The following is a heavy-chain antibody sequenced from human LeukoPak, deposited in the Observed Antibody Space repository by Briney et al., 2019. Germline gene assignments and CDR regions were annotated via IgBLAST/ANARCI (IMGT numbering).Heavy chain of an antibody. Sequence: SETLSLTCTVPGGSISSYYCSWIRQPAGKGLEWIGRIYTSGSTNSNPSLKSRVTMSVDSPKNQFSLKLSSVTAADTAVYYCARDRYYYDSSGPLRPWGQGTLVTVSS. J-gene: IGHJ4*02. CDR3: ARDRYYYDSSGPLRP. V-gene: IGHV4-4*07. CDR2: IYTSGST. CDR1: GGSISSYY. D-gene: IGHD3-22*01.